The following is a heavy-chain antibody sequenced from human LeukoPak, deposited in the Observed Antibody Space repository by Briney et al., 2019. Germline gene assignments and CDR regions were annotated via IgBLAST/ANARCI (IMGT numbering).Heavy chain of an antibody. V-gene: IGHV3-23*01. J-gene: IGHJ4*02. CDR1: GFTFSNYG. CDR2: ISGSGSAT. D-gene: IGHD2-2*02. CDR3: AKTEAPAAIRAGSDY. Sequence: GGSLRLTCAASGFTFSNYGMSWVRQAPGKGLEWVSTISGSGSATYNAGSVKGRFTTSRDNSNNTLYLQMNSLRAEDTAVYYCAKTEAPAAIRAGSDYWGQGTLVTVSS.